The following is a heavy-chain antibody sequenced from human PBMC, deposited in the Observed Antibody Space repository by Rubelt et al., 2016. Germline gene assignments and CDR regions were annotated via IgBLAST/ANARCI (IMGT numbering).Heavy chain of an antibody. J-gene: IGHJ4*02. V-gene: IGHV3-30*18. CDR3: AKGGEYYYDSSGPNY. CDR1: GFTFSSYG. Sequence: RLSCAASGFTFSSYGMHWVRQAPGKGLEWVAVISYDGSNKYYADSVKGRFTISRDNSKNTLYLQMNSLRAEDTAVYYCAKGGEYYYDSSGPNYWGQGTLVTVSS. D-gene: IGHD3-22*01. CDR2: ISYDGSNK.